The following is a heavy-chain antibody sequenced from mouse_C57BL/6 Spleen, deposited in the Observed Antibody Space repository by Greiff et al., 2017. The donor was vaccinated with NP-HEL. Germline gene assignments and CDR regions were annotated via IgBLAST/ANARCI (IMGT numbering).Heavy chain of an antibody. CDR2: INPSSGYT. Sequence: QVQLQQSGAELAKPGASVKLSCKASGYTFTSYWMHWVKQRPGQGLEWIGYINPSSGYTKYNQKFKDKATLTADKSSSTAYMQLSSLTYEYSAVYYCARQDYGNLWYFDVWGTGTTVTVSS. V-gene: IGHV1-7*01. J-gene: IGHJ1*03. D-gene: IGHD2-1*01. CDR3: ARQDYGNLWYFDV. CDR1: GYTFTSYW.